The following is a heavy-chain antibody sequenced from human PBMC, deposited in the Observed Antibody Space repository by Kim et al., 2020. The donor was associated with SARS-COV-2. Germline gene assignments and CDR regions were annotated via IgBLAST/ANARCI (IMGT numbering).Heavy chain of an antibody. CDR1: GGSISSSSYY. CDR3: ARQAVRVNRLFDY. CDR2: IYYSGST. V-gene: IGHV4-39*01. D-gene: IGHD6-13*01. Sequence: SETLSLTCTVSGGSISSSSYYWGWIRQPPGKGLEWIGSIYYSGSTYYNPSLKSRVTISVDTSKNQFSLKLSSVTAADTAVYYCARQAVRVNRLFDYWGQGTLVTVSS. J-gene: IGHJ4*02.